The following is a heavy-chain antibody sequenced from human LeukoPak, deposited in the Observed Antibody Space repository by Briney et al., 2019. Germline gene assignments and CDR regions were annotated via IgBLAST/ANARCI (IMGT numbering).Heavy chain of an antibody. D-gene: IGHD4-17*01. Sequence: SETLSLTCTVSGSSISSGGYYWSWIRQHPGKGLEWIGYIYYSGSTYYNPSLKSRVTISVDTSKNQFSLKLSSVTAADTAVYYCARYYGDYPITKYYFDYWGQGTLVTVSS. CDR2: IYYSGST. CDR1: GSSISSGGYY. V-gene: IGHV4-31*03. J-gene: IGHJ4*02. CDR3: ARYYGDYPITKYYFDY.